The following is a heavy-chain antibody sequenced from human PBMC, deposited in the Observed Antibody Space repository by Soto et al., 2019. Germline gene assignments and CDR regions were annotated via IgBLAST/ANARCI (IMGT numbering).Heavy chain of an antibody. J-gene: IGHJ4*02. Sequence: PGGSLRLSCAASGFTFSSYAMSWVRQAPGKGLEWVSAIYGGGGNTYYTDSVKGRFTISRDNSKNTLYLQMNSLRADDTAVYYCAKFFYTGTFHFDYWGQGTLVTVSS. CDR2: IYGGGGNT. CDR1: GFTFSSYA. CDR3: AKFFYTGTFHFDY. V-gene: IGHV3-23*01. D-gene: IGHD1-26*01.